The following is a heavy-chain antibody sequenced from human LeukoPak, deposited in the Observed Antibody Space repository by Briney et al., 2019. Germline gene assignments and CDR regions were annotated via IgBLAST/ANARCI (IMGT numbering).Heavy chain of an antibody. CDR2: ISGSGGGT. V-gene: IGHV3-23*01. D-gene: IGHD3-22*01. CDR3: AKESFIPYRYHSSGYIDY. J-gene: IGHJ4*02. Sequence: GGSLRLSCAASGFTFNTYAMSWVRQAPGKGLEWVSTISGSGGGTYYADSVKGRFTISRDNSKNTLYLQMNSLRAEDTAVYYCAKESFIPYRYHSSGYIDYWGQGTLVTVSS. CDR1: GFTFNTYA.